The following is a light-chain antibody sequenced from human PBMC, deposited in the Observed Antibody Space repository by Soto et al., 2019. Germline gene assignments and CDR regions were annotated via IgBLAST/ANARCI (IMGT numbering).Light chain of an antibody. Sequence: EIVLTQSPATLSLSPGERATLSCRASQSVGDTFLSWYQQKPGLAPRLLIYGASSRATGIPDRFSGSGSGTDFTLTISRLEPEDFAVYCCQQYGSSLTFGQGTKVDIK. CDR1: QSVGDTF. J-gene: IGKJ1*01. CDR2: GAS. CDR3: QQYGSSLT. V-gene: IGKV3-20*01.